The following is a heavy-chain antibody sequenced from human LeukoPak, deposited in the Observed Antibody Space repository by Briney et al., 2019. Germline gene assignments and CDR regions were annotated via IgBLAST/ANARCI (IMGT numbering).Heavy chain of an antibody. CDR3: AKSPALWLEEKGTAFDI. D-gene: IGHD3-10*01. Sequence: GGSLRLSCAASGFTFTNYAMSWVRQAPGKGLEWVSAISGSVGSTYYPDSMKGRFTISRVNSKNTVYLQMNSLRAEDTAVYYCAKSPALWLEEKGTAFDIWGRGTMVTVSS. J-gene: IGHJ3*02. CDR1: GFTFTNYA. V-gene: IGHV3-23*01. CDR2: ISGSVGST.